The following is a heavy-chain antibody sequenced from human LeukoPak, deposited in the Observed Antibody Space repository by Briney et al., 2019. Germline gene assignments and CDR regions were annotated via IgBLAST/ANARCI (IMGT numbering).Heavy chain of an antibody. CDR3: AKYTYGERRRITDFAS. CDR1: GFTFSDHY. V-gene: IGHV3-72*01. CDR2: ARNKVNSYTT. J-gene: IGHJ4*02. Sequence: PGGSLRLSCAASGFTFSDHYIDWVRQAPGKGLEWVSRARNKVNSYTTAYAAYVTGRFTASRDDSSYSVYLQMNSLKIEVPAVYHCAKYTYGERRRITDFASWSQGYVPTVSS. D-gene: IGHD4-17*01.